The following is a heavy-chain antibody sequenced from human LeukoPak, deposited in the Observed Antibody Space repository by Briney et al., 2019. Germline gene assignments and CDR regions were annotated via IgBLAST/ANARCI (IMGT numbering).Heavy chain of an antibody. CDR2: IHISGST. V-gene: IGHV4-4*07. CDR3: ARRLGIMRDPFDY. CDR1: GGSIRNYY. D-gene: IGHD7-27*01. J-gene: IGHJ4*02. Sequence: PSETLSLTCTVSGGSIRNYYWNWIRQSAGKGLELIGRIHISGSTNSNPSLKSRVTMSVDTSKNQFSLRLSSVTAADTAVYYCARRLGIMRDPFDYWGQGTLVTVSS.